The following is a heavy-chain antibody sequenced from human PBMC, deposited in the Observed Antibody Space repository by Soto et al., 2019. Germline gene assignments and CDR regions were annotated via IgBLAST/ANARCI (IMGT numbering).Heavy chain of an antibody. CDR2: FNAGNGNT. CDR1: GYTFTSYG. CDR3: ARAPGGPGIAEY. D-gene: IGHD6-13*01. J-gene: IGHJ4*02. Sequence: QVQLVQSGAEEKKPGASVKVSCKASGYTFTSYGVHWVRQAPGQRLEWMGWFNAGNGNTKYSQKFQGRVTITRDTSASTAYMELSSLRSEDTAVYYCARAPGGPGIAEYWGQGTLVTVSS. V-gene: IGHV1-3*05.